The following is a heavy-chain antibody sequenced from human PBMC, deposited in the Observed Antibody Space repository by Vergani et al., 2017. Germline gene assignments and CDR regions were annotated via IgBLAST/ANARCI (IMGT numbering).Heavy chain of an antibody. CDR3: ARVNDSRRETGYYXMDV. Sequence: QVQLQESGPGLVKPSQTLSLTCTVSGGPISSGDYYWSWIRQPPGKGLEWIGYIYYSGSTYYNPSLKRRVTISVDTSKSQLSLKLSSVTAADTAVYYCARVNDSRRETGYYXMDVWGKGTTVTVSS. J-gene: IGHJ6*03. D-gene: IGHD3-22*01. CDR2: IYYSGST. V-gene: IGHV4-30-4*01. CDR1: GGPISSGDYY.